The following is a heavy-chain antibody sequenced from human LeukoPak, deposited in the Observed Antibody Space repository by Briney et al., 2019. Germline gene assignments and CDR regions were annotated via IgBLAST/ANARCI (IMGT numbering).Heavy chain of an antibody. CDR3: GGDSSGYYYEDY. CDR1: GFTFSSYG. J-gene: IGHJ4*02. V-gene: IGHV3-30*03. CDR2: ISYDGSYK. D-gene: IGHD3-22*01. Sequence: GRSLRLSCAASGFTFSSYGMHWVRQAPGKGLEWVAVISYDGSYKYYADSVKGRFTISRDNSKNTLYLQMNSLRAEDTAVYYCGGDSSGYYYEDYWGQGTLVTVSS.